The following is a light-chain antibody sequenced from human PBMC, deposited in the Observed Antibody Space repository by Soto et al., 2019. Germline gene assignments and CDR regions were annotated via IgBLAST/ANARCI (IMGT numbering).Light chain of an antibody. J-gene: IGLJ2*01. V-gene: IGLV1-51*01. Sequence: QSVLTQPPAVSAAPGQKLTISCAGTTSNIGDNYASWYQQVPGAAPKLLMYDNDKRPSGIPDRFSGSKSGTSATLGITGLQTGDEADYYCGTWDSSLSAVVFGGGTKLTVL. CDR2: DND. CDR1: TSNIGDNY. CDR3: GTWDSSLSAVV.